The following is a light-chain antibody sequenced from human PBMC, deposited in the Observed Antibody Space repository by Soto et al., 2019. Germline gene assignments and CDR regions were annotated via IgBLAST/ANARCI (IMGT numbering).Light chain of an antibody. Sequence: ELVMTQSPATLSVSPGERATLSCRASQSVSSNLAWYQQKPGQAPRLLIYGASTRATGIPARFSGSGSGTAFTLTISSLQSEDFAVYYSTQYTNWPWTFRNGTKADIX. J-gene: IGKJ1*01. CDR3: TQYTNWPWT. CDR2: GAS. CDR1: QSVSSN. V-gene: IGKV3-15*01.